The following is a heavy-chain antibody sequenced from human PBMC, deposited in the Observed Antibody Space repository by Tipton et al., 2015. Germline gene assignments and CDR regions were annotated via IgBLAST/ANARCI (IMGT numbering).Heavy chain of an antibody. D-gene: IGHD6-13*01. Sequence: QLVQSGAEVKKPGASVKVSCKASGYTFTGYYMEWVRQAPGQGLEWMGRINLNSGGTNYAQKFQGRVTMTWDTSISTAYMELSRLRSDDTAVYYCARVSIAAAGTFNYWGQGTLVTVSS. CDR2: INLNSGGT. V-gene: IGHV1-2*02. CDR1: GYTFTGYY. J-gene: IGHJ4*02. CDR3: ARVSIAAAGTFNY.